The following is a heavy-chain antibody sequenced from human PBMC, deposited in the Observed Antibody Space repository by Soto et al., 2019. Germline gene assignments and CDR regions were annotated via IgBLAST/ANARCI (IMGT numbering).Heavy chain of an antibody. CDR3: ATVSPNMIVVNDDFDI. D-gene: IGHD3-22*01. CDR1: GDSISSYY. Sequence: SETLSLTCTVSGDSISSYYWSWIRQPPGKGLEWIGYIYYSGSTNYNPSLKSRVTISVDTSKNQFSLKLSSVTAADTAVYYCATVSPNMIVVNDDFDIWGQGTMVTVSS. V-gene: IGHV4-59*01. J-gene: IGHJ3*02. CDR2: IYYSGST.